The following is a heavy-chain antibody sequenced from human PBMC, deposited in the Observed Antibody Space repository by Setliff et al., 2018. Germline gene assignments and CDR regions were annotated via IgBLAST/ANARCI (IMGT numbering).Heavy chain of an antibody. CDR1: GASLSSGTYY. CDR3: ARTGTYRYFDY. D-gene: IGHD1-1*01. J-gene: IGHJ4*02. V-gene: IGHV4-39*01. CDR2: IYYRGDT. Sequence: SETLSLTCTASGASLSSGTYYWGWIRQPPGKGLEWIGRIYYRGDTYYNASLKGRLTISVGTAQNQFSLRLTSVTAADTAVYYCARTGTYRYFDYWGQGALVTVSS.